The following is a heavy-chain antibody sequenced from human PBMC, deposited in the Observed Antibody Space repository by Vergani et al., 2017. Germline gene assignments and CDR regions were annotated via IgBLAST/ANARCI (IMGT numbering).Heavy chain of an antibody. CDR3: ARDTTIAARGWFDP. D-gene: IGHD6-6*01. CDR1: GGSISSSSYY. CDR2: IYYSGST. V-gene: IGHV4-39*07. J-gene: IGHJ5*02. Sequence: QLQLQESGPGLVKPSETLSLTCTVSGGSISSSSYYWGWIRQPPGKGLEWIGSIYYSGSTYYNPSLKSRVTISVDTSKNQFSLKLSSVTAADTAVYYCARDTTIAARGWFDPWGQGTLVTVSS.